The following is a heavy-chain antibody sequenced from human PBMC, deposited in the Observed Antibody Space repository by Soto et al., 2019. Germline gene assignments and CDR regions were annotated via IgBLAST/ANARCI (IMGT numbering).Heavy chain of an antibody. J-gene: IGHJ4*02. CDR2: ISDISDI. CDR1: GFTFISYY. CDR3: ARSHSSGYVDY. V-gene: IGHV3-21*01. D-gene: IGHD6-19*01. Sequence: GGSLRLSCASSGFTFISYYMKWVRQAPGKGLEWVSSISDISDIYYADSVKGRFTISRDNAKNSLYLQMNSLRAEDTAVYYCARSHSSGYVDYWGQGTLVTVSS.